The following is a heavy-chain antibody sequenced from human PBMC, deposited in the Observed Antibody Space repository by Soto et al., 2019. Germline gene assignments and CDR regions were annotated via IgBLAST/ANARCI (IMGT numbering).Heavy chain of an antibody. J-gene: IGHJ4*02. V-gene: IGHV3-23*01. CDR1: GFTFSSYA. D-gene: IGHD4-17*01. CDR2: ISGSGGST. CDR3: AKSEDYGDEIAYFNY. Sequence: GGSLRLSCAASGFTFSSYAMSWVRQAPGKGLEWVSAISGSGGSTYYADSVKGRFTISRDNSKNTLYLQMNSLRAEDTAVYYCAKSEDYGDEIAYFNYWGQGTLVTVSS.